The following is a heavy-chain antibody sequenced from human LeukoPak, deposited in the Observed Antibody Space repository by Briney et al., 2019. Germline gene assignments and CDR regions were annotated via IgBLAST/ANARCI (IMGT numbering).Heavy chain of an antibody. V-gene: IGHV4-39*01. CDR1: GDSISSSSYY. D-gene: IGHD3-9*01. Sequence: SETLSLTCTVSGDSISSSSYYWGWIRQPPGKGLEWIGSIYYSGSTHYNPSLKSRVTISVDTSKNQVSLKVTSVAAADTALYYCARRRTYDILTGYPQYYFDYWGQGALVTVSS. CDR2: IYYSGST. J-gene: IGHJ4*02. CDR3: ARRRTYDILTGYPQYYFDY.